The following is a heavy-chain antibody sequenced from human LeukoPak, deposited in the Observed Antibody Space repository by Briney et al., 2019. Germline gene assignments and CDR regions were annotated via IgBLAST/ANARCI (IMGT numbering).Heavy chain of an antibody. CDR2: MNPNSGNT. V-gene: IGHV1-8*01. J-gene: IGHJ6*02. CDR3: AAHPQRFLKWSIGSYYYYGMDV. D-gene: IGHD3-3*01. CDR1: GYTFTSYD. Sequence: ASVKVSCRTSGYTFTSYDINWVRQATGQGLEWMGWMNPNSGNTGYAQKFQGRVTMTRNTSISTAYMELSSLRSEDTAVYYCAAHPQRFLKWSIGSYYYYGMDVWGQGTTVTVSS.